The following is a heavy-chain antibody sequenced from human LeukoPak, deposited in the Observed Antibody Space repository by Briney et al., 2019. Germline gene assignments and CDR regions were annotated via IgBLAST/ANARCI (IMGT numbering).Heavy chain of an antibody. Sequence: GASVKVSCKASGYTFTGYYMHWVRQAPGQGLEWMGWINPNSGGTNYAQKFQGRVTMTSDTSTRTAYMELNRLTSDDTAMYYCAREGSFQVLGSFDSWGQGTLVTVSS. CDR1: GYTFTGYY. J-gene: IGHJ5*01. CDR2: INPNSGGT. D-gene: IGHD4/OR15-4a*01. CDR3: AREGSFQVLGSFDS. V-gene: IGHV1-2*02.